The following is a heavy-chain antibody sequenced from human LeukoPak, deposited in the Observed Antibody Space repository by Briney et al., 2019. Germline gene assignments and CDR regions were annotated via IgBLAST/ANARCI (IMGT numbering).Heavy chain of an antibody. V-gene: IGHV1-69*13. CDR3: ASTPWGIAAAGSNPRFDP. CDR2: IIPIFGTA. CDR1: GGTFSSYA. Sequence: SVKVSCKASGGTFSSYAISWVRQAPGQGLEWMGGIIPIFGTANYAQKFQGRVTITADESTSTAYMEPSSLRSEDTAVYYCASTPWGIAAAGSNPRFDPWGQGTLVTVSS. D-gene: IGHD6-13*01. J-gene: IGHJ5*02.